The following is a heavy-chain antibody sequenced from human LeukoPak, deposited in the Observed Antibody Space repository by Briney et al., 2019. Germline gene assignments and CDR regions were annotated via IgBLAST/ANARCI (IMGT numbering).Heavy chain of an antibody. V-gene: IGHV4-39*07. CDR3: ARLANKMA. J-gene: IGHJ4*02. CDR1: GGSISSSSYY. Sequence: SETLSLTCTVSGGSISSSSYYWGWIRQPPGKGLEWIGEINHSGSTNYNPSLKSRVTISVDTSKNQFSLKLSSVTAADTAVYYCARLANKMAWGQGTLVTVSS. D-gene: IGHD5-24*01. CDR2: INHSGST.